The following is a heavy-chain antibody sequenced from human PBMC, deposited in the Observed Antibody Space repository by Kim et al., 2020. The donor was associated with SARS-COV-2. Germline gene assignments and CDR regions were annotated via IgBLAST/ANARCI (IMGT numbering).Heavy chain of an antibody. V-gene: IGHV1-18*01. CDR3: ARTSGTSPFDY. CDR2: ISASSGNT. J-gene: IGHJ4*02. D-gene: IGHD1-7*01. CDR1: GYTFTNYG. Sequence: ASVKVSCKASGYTFTNYGIAWVRQAPGQGLEWMGWISASSGNTNFAQNFRGRVTMTTDTSTSTAYMQLSSLRSDDTAVFYCARTSGTSPFDYWGQGTLVT.